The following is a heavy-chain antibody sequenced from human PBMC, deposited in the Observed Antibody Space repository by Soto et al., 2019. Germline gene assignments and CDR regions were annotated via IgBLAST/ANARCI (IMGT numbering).Heavy chain of an antibody. CDR3: GKPRNTNDFDY. Sequence: GGSLRLSWAASGFTFGSYAMSWVRQAPGKGLGWVSAISGSGGSTYYADSVKGRFTISRGNSKNTLYLQMNSLRAEDTAVYYCGKPRNTNDFDYWGQGTPVTVSS. D-gene: IGHD1-1*01. V-gene: IGHV3-23*01. J-gene: IGHJ4*02. CDR1: GFTFGSYA. CDR2: ISGSGGST.